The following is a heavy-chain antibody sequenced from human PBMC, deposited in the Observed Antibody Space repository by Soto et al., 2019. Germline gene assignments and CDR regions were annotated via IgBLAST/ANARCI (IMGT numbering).Heavy chain of an antibody. J-gene: IGHJ6*02. CDR2: IIPIFGTA. D-gene: IGHD5-12*01. V-gene: IGHV1-69*12. Sequence: QVQLVQSGAEVMQPGSSVRVSCKASGGTFSSYAISWVRQAPGQGLEWMGGIIPIFGTADYAQKFQGRVTITADESTTTAYMELSSLRSEDTAVYFCARDKDWVRLGGNYYYGMDVWGQGTTVTVSS. CDR1: GGTFSSYA. CDR3: ARDKDWVRLGGNYYYGMDV.